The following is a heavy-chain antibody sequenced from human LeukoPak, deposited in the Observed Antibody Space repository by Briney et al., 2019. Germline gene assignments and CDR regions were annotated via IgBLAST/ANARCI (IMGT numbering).Heavy chain of an antibody. D-gene: IGHD6-19*01. CDR2: ISGSGGST. CDR3: AKDLYSSGWYAYYFDY. J-gene: IGHJ4*02. Sequence: GGSLRLSCAASGFTFSSAWMTWVRQAPGKGLEWVSAISGSGGSTYYADSVKGRFTISRDNSKNTLYLQMNSLRAEDTAVYYCAKDLYSSGWYAYYFDYWGQGTLVTVSS. CDR1: GFTFSSAW. V-gene: IGHV3-23*01.